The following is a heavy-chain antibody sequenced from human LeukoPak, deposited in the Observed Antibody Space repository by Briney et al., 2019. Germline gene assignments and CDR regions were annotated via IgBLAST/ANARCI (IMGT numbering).Heavy chain of an antibody. Sequence: ASVKVSCKASGYTFTGYYMHWVRQAPGQGLEWMGWINPNSGGTNYAQKFQGRVTMTRDTSISTAYMELSRLRSDDTAVYYYARIIGYCSSTSCSSGFDYWGQGTLVTVSS. CDR1: GYTFTGYY. CDR2: INPNSGGT. J-gene: IGHJ4*02. CDR3: ARIIGYCSSTSCSSGFDY. V-gene: IGHV1-2*02. D-gene: IGHD2-2*01.